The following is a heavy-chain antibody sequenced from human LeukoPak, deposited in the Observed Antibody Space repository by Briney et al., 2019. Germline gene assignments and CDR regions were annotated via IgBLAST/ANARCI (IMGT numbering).Heavy chain of an antibody. CDR1: GFTFSSYAMH. J-gene: IGHJ4*02. Sequence: LRLSCAASGFTFSSYAMHWVRQAPGKGLEWIGYIYYSGSTYYNPSLKSRVTISVDTSKNQFSLKLSSVTAADTAVYYCARAWATDYYDSGGYDYWGQGTLVTVSS. V-gene: IGHV4-30-4*01. D-gene: IGHD3-22*01. CDR3: ARAWATDYYDSGGYDY. CDR2: IYYSGST.